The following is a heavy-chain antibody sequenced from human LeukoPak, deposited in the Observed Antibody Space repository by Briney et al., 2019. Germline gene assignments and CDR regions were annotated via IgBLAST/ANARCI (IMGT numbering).Heavy chain of an antibody. V-gene: IGHV4-59*01. J-gene: IGHJ4*02. D-gene: IGHD6-13*01. CDR1: GGSISSYY. Sequence: SETLSLTCTVSGGSISSYYWSWIRQPPGKGLEWIGYIYYSGSTSYNPSLKSRVTISVDTSKNQFSLKLSSVTAADTAVYYCAREEDSSSWLDFDSWGQGTLVTVSS. CDR3: AREEDSSSWLDFDS. CDR2: IYYSGST.